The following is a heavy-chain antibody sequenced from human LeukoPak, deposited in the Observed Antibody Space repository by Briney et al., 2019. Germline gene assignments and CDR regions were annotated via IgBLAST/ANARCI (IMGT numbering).Heavy chain of an antibody. Sequence: PSETLSLTCAVYGGSFSGYYCSWIRQPPGKGLEWIGAINQRGSTNYNPSLKSRVTISVDTSKNQFSLKLNSVTAADTAVYYCARGPRYCSSTSCCELDYWGQGTLVTVSS. J-gene: IGHJ4*02. CDR2: INQRGST. V-gene: IGHV4-34*01. D-gene: IGHD2-2*01. CDR1: GGSFSGYY. CDR3: ARGPRYCSSTSCCELDY.